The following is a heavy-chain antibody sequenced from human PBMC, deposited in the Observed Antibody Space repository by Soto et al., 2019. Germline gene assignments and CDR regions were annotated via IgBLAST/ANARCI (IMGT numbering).Heavy chain of an antibody. CDR1: GFTFGNYW. CDR2: MSRDGCST. CDR3: SRSGGDY. D-gene: IGHD1-26*01. V-gene: IGHV3-74*01. Sequence: VGSLRLSCAASGFTFGNYWMHWVRQAPGKGLEWVSRMSRDGCSTNYADSVKGRFTVSRDNARTTLHLQMNSLRAEDTAGYYCSRSGGDYWGRGTRVTVSS. J-gene: IGHJ4*02.